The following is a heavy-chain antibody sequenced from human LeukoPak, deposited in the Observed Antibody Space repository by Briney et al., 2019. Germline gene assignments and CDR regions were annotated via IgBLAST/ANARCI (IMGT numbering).Heavy chain of an antibody. J-gene: IGHJ4*02. D-gene: IGHD5-18*01. Sequence: PGGSLRLSCAASGFTFSTYAMTWVRQAPGKGLECVSSISGSGDTTFYADSVKGRFTISRDNSKNTLYLQMNSLRAEDTAVYYCARRAQYSFGDWGQGTLVTVSS. CDR1: GFTFSTYA. CDR2: ISGSGDTT. CDR3: ARRAQYSFGD. V-gene: IGHV3-23*01.